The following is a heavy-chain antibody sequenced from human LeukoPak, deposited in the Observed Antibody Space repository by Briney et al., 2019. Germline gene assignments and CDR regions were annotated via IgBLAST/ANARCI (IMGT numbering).Heavy chain of an antibody. CDR1: GFTFSDYY. D-gene: IGHD6-19*01. J-gene: IGHJ4*02. CDR3: ARDKYNSGAYGDFDH. V-gene: IGHV3-11*04. CDR2: ISSRGDTI. Sequence: GGSLRLSCTASGFTFSDYYMTWIRQAPGKGLEWVSYISSRGDTIYYADSVKGRFTIPRDNAKNSLYLQMNSLRAGDTAVYYCARDKYNSGAYGDFDHWGQGTLVTVSS.